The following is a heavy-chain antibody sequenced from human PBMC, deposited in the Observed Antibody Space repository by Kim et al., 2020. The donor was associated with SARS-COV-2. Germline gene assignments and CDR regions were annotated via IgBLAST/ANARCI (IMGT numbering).Heavy chain of an antibody. D-gene: IGHD2-2*01. Sequence: ASVKVSCKASGYTFTGYYMHWVRQAPGQGLEWMGRINPNSGGTNYAQKFQGRVTMTRDTSISTAYMELSRLRSDDTAVYYCATCLGYCSSTSPRIAPGPWFDPWGQGTLVTVSS. CDR3: ATCLGYCSSTSPRIAPGPWFDP. CDR2: INPNSGGT. J-gene: IGHJ5*02. V-gene: IGHV1-2*06. CDR1: GYTFTGYY.